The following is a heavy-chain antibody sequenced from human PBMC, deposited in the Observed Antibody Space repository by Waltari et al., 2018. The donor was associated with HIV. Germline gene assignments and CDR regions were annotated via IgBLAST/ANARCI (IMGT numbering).Heavy chain of an antibody. Sequence: QLQLQESGPGLVKPSETLSLTCAVSGGSISSSSLYWGWIRQPPGKGLEWIATIGSVQYGGSISTYYNPSLNGRVTISEDTSKNEFSLRLTSVTAADTAVYYCVRHVEIVLLPPSSRRNWFDPWGQGTLVTVSS. CDR3: VRHVEIVLLPPSSRRNWFDP. D-gene: IGHD3-16*01. J-gene: IGHJ5*02. CDR1: GGSISSSSLY. CDR2: VQYGGSIST. V-gene: IGHV4-39*01.